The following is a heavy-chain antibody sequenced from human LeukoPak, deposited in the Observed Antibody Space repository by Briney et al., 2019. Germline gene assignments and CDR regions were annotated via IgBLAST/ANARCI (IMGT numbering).Heavy chain of an antibody. CDR1: GFTFSSYS. Sequence: GGSLRLSCAASGFTFSSYSMNWVRQAPGKGLGWVSSISSSSSYIYYADSVKGRFTISRDNAKNSLYLQMNSLRAEDTAVYYCARGAAAGPKIFDYWGQGTLVTVSS. J-gene: IGHJ4*02. V-gene: IGHV3-21*01. CDR3: ARGAAAGPKIFDY. CDR2: ISSSSSYI. D-gene: IGHD6-13*01.